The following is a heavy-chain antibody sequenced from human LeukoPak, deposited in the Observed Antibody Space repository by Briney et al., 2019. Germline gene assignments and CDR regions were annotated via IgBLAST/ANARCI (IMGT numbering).Heavy chain of an antibody. Sequence: ASVKVSCKASGYAFASYGISWVRQAPGQGLEWMGWISAYNGNTNYAQKLQGRVTMTTDTSTSTAYMELRSPRSDDTAVYYCARGETGYSSSWRDFDYWGQGTLVTVSS. V-gene: IGHV1-18*01. CDR2: ISAYNGNT. CDR3: ARGETGYSSSWRDFDY. D-gene: IGHD6-13*01. CDR1: GYAFASYG. J-gene: IGHJ4*02.